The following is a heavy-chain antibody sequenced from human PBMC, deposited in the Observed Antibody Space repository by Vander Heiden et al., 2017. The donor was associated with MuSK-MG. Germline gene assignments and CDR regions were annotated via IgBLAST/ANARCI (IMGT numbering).Heavy chain of an antibody. J-gene: IGHJ2*01. D-gene: IGHD6-19*01. V-gene: IGHV3-23*01. CDR1: GFTFSSDA. Sequence: EVQLLESGGGLVQRGGSLRLSCAPSGFTFSSDARSWGRTAPGKGLEWVSGVRGSGGSTYYADPVKGRFTISRDNSKNTLYLQMNSLRAEDAAVYYCAKNNVDSSGWTHWYFDLWGRGTLVTVSS. CDR2: VRGSGGST. CDR3: AKNNVDSSGWTHWYFDL.